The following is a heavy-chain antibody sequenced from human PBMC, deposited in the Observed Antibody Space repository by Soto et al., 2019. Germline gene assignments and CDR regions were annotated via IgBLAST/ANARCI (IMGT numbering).Heavy chain of an antibody. D-gene: IGHD1-26*01. CDR1: GYTFTGYY. J-gene: IGHJ4*02. CDR3: ARDLPIVGTTTWDY. Sequence: QVQLVQSEAEVKKSGASVMVSCKASGYTFTGYYIHWVRQAPGQGLEWMGWINPNNGGTNYVQKFQGRVTMTRDTSISTAYMELSRLRSDDTAVYYCARDLPIVGTTTWDYWGQGTLVTVSS. CDR2: INPNNGGT. V-gene: IGHV1-2*02.